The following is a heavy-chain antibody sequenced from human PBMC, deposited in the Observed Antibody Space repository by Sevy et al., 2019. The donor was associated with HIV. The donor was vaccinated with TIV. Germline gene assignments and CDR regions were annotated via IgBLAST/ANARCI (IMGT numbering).Heavy chain of an antibody. J-gene: IGHJ4*02. CDR3: ARAYCSGGRCYSLAY. V-gene: IGHV1-18*01. CDR1: GYLFTSYR. CDR2: ISPHNGDT. D-gene: IGHD2-15*01. Sequence: ASVKVSGKASGYLFTSYRITWVRQAPGKRLELVGWISPHNGDTNYAQRVQDRVTMITDTSTTPAYMELSSLTSDDSAVYYCARAYCSGGRCYSLAYWGQGTLVTVSS.